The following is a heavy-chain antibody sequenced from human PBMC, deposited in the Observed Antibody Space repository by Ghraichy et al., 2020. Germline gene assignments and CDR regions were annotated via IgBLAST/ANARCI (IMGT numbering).Heavy chain of an antibody. CDR1: GFTFSSYW. V-gene: IGHV3-7*01. CDR3: ARRKSTVSYYYYGMDV. Sequence: GESLNISCAASGFTFSSYWMSWVRQAPGKGLEWVANIKQDGSEKYYVDSVKGRFTISRDNAKNSLYLQMNSLRAEDTAVYYCARRKSTVSYYYYGMDVWGQGTTVTVSS. CDR2: IKQDGSEK. D-gene: IGHD4-11*01. J-gene: IGHJ6*02.